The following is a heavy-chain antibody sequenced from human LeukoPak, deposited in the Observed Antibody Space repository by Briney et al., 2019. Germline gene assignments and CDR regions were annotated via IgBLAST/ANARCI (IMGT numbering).Heavy chain of an antibody. J-gene: IGHJ4*02. CDR1: GYTFTGYY. D-gene: IGHD3-22*01. Sequence: ASVKVSCKASGYTFTGYYMHWVRQAPGQGLEWMGRINPNSGGTNYAQKFQGRVTMTRDTSISTAHMELSRLRSDDTAVYYCARAKYYYDSSGHPEDYWGQGTLVTVSS. CDR3: ARAKYYYDSSGHPEDY. V-gene: IGHV1-2*06. CDR2: INPNSGGT.